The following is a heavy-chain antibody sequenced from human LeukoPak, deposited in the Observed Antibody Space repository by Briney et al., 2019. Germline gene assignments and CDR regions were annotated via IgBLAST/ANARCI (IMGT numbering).Heavy chain of an antibody. Sequence: KVSCKASGGTFSSYAISWVRQAPGQGLEWMGRITPILGIANYAQKFQGRVTITADKSTSTAYMELSSLRSEDTAVYYCAREVQQRGANWFDPWGQGTLVTVSS. CDR1: GGTFSSYA. D-gene: IGHD6-25*01. V-gene: IGHV1-69*04. J-gene: IGHJ5*02. CDR2: ITPILGIA. CDR3: AREVQQRGANWFDP.